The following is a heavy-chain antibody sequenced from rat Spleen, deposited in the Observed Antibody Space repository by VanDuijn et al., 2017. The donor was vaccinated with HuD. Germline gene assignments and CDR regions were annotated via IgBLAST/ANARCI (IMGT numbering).Heavy chain of an antibody. Sequence: EVQLVESGGGLVQPGRSMKLSCAASGFTFSNFDMAWVRQAPTKGLEWVAYISFDGGITYYRDSVKGRFTISRDNAKSTLYLQMDSLRSEDTATYYCTTDGQGARFAYWGQGTLVTVSS. D-gene: IGHD5-1*01. V-gene: IGHV5-27*01. J-gene: IGHJ3*01. CDR3: TTDGQGARFAY. CDR2: ISFDGGIT. CDR1: GFTFSNFD.